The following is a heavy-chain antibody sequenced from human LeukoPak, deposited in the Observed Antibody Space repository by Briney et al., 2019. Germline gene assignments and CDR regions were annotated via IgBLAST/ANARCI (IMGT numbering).Heavy chain of an antibody. CDR1: GFTFSSYG. CDR2: IRYDGSNK. CDR3: ARDILTGYYGMDV. V-gene: IGHV3-30*02. Sequence: GGSLRLSCAASGFTFSSYGMHWVRQAPGKGLEWVAFIRYDGSNKYYADSVKGRFTISRDNSKNTLYLQMNSLRAEDTAVYYCARDILTGYYGMDVWGQGTTVTVSS. J-gene: IGHJ6*02. D-gene: IGHD3-9*01.